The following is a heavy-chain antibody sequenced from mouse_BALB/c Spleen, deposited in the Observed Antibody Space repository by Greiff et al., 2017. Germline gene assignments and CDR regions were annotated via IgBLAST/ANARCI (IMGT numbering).Heavy chain of an antibody. Sequence: EVQLQQSGAELVKPGASVKLSCTASGFNIKDTYMHWVKQRPEQGLEWIGRIDPANGNTKYDPKFQGKATITADTSSNTAYLQLSSLTSEDTAVYYCASSDGYYGAMDYWGQGTSVTVSS. J-gene: IGHJ4*01. V-gene: IGHV14-3*02. CDR2: IDPANGNT. CDR3: ASSDGYYGAMDY. D-gene: IGHD2-3*01. CDR1: GFNIKDTY.